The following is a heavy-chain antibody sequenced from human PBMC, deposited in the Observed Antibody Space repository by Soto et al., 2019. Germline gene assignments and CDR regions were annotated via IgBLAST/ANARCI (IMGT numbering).Heavy chain of an antibody. CDR3: ARGVPYDTIFGVVMEACFDY. CDR1: GFTFSSYS. D-gene: IGHD3-3*01. CDR2: ISSSSSYI. Sequence: GGSLRLSCAASGFTFSSYSMNWVRQAPGKGLEWVSSISSSSSYIYYADSVKGRFTISRDNAKNSMYLQMNSLRAEDTAVYYCARGVPYDTIFGVVMEACFDYWGQGTLVTVSS. V-gene: IGHV3-21*01. J-gene: IGHJ4*02.